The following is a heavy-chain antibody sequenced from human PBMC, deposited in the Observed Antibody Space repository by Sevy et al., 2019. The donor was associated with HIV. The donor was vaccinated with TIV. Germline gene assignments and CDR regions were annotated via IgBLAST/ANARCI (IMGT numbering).Heavy chain of an antibody. D-gene: IGHD3-22*01. CDR2: IRKDGSEK. Sequence: GGSLRLSCAASGFTFSNYSMSWVRQAPGKGLEWVANIRKDGSEKYFVDSVKGRFAISRDNAKNSLYLQMKSLRAEDTAVYYCARPYRTDPFYYSGSSGYYYPTYFDYWGQGTLVTVSS. V-gene: IGHV3-7*01. CDR3: ARPYRTDPFYYSGSSGYYYPTYFDY. CDR1: GFTFSNYS. J-gene: IGHJ4*02.